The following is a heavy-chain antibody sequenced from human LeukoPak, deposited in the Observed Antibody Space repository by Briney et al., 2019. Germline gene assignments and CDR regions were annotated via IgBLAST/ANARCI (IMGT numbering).Heavy chain of an antibody. CDR2: INHSGST. D-gene: IGHD3-22*01. Sequence: ETLSLTCAVYGGSFSGYYWSWIRQPPGKGLEWIGEINHSGSTNYNPSLKSRVTISVDTSKNQFSLKLSSVTAADTAVYYCARNNGGFITMIVIGGYYFDYWGQGTLVTVSS. CDR3: ARNNGGFITMIVIGGYYFDY. CDR1: GGSFSGYY. V-gene: IGHV4-34*01. J-gene: IGHJ4*02.